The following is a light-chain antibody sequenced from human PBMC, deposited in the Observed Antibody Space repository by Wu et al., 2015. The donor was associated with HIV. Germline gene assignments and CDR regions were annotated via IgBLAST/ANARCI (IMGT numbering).Light chain of an antibody. Sequence: DIYMTQSPSSLSASVGDRLTITCRASQEIRNYLNWYQQKPGKAPKLLISAASNLQGGVPSRFSGSGSGTHFTLTISSLQPEDFATYYCQQVYTYPRTFGQGIKVEVK. CDR3: QQVYTYPRT. V-gene: IGKV1-39*01. J-gene: IGKJ1*01. CDR2: AAS. CDR1: QEIRNY.